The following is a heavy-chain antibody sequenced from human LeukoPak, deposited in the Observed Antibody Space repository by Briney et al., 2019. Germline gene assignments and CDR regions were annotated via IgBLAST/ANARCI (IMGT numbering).Heavy chain of an antibody. CDR2: IYYSGST. CDR1: GGSISSYY. CDR3: ARHSRLDKSSLSWADY. V-gene: IGHV4-59*08. J-gene: IGHJ4*02. Sequence: PSQTLSLTCTVSGGSISSYYWSWIRQPPGKGLEWIGYIYYSGSTNYNPSLKSRVTTSVDTSKNQFSLKLSSVTAADTAVYYCARHSRLDKSSLSWADYWGQGTLVTVSS. D-gene: IGHD2-2*03.